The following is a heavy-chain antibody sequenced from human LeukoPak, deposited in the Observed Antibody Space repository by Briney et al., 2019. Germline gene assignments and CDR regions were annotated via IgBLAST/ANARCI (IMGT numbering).Heavy chain of an antibody. CDR1: GFTFSTYA. CDR2: ISGSGGST. Sequence: PGGSLRLSCAASGFTFSTYAMSWVRQAPGKGLEWVSGISGSGGSTYYADSVKGRFTISRDNSKNTLYLQMNSLRAEDTAVYYCAKDPRYSYGWDHDYWGQGTLVTVSS. CDR3: AKDPRYSYGWDHDY. V-gene: IGHV3-23*01. D-gene: IGHD5-18*01. J-gene: IGHJ4*02.